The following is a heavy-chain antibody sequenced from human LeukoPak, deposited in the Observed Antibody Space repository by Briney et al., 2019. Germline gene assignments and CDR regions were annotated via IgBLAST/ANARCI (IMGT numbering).Heavy chain of an antibody. Sequence: PSETLSLTCAVSGYSISSGHYWGWIRQPPGKGLEWIGSIYHSGGTYYNPSLKSRVTISVDTSKNQFSLKMRSVTAADTAVYYCAGFAPAVDYCSQGTLVTVSS. D-gene: IGHD3-10*01. V-gene: IGHV4-38-2*01. J-gene: IGHJ4*02. CDR2: IYHSGGT. CDR3: AGFAPAVDY. CDR1: GYSISSGHY.